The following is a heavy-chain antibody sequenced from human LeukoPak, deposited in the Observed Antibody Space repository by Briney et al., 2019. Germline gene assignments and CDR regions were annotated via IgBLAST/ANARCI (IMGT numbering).Heavy chain of an antibody. CDR3: TTDVGPLLWFGELLSNDY. J-gene: IGHJ4*02. CDR2: IKSKTDGGTT. V-gene: IGHV3-15*01. D-gene: IGHD3-10*01. Sequence: PGGSLRLSCAASGFTFSNAWMSWVRQAPGKGLEWVGRIKSKTDGGTTDYAAPVKGRFTISRDDSKNTLYLQMNSLKTEDTAVYYCTTDVGPLLWFGELLSNDYWGQGTLVTVSS. CDR1: GFTFSNAW.